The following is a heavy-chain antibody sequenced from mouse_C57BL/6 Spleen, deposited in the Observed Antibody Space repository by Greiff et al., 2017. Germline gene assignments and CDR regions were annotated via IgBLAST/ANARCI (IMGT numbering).Heavy chain of an antibody. J-gene: IGHJ4*01. CDR1: GYTFTSYW. D-gene: IGHD2-5*01. Sequence: QVHVKQPGAELVKPGASVKLSCKASGYTFTSYWMHWVKQRPGQGLEWIGMIHPNSGSTNYNEKFKSKATLTVDKSSSTAYMQLSSLTSEDSAVYYCARTSYSIYAMDYWGQGTSVTVSS. V-gene: IGHV1-64*01. CDR3: ARTSYSIYAMDY. CDR2: IHPNSGST.